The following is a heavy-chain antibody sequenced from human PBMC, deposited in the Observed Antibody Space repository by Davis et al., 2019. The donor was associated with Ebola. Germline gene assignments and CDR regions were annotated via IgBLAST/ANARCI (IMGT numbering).Heavy chain of an antibody. V-gene: IGHV1-2*02. CDR1: GYTFTGYY. CDR2: INPNSGGT. CDR3: ARDAITMTLDY. Sequence: ASVKVSCKASGYTFTGYYMHWVRQAPGQGLEWMGWINPNSGGTNYARKFQGRVTMTRDTSISTAYMELSRLRSDDTAVYYCARDAITMTLDYWGQGTLVTVSS. D-gene: IGHD3-22*01. J-gene: IGHJ4*02.